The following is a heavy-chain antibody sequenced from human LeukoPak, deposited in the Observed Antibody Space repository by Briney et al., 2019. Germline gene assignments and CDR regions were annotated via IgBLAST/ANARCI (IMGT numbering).Heavy chain of an antibody. CDR2: IYYSGST. Sequence: PETLPLTCAVSGASISGSGYYWGWIRQPPGKGLEWIGNIYYSGSTYYNASLQSRVTISIDMSKNEFSLRLNSVTAADTAMYYCAKSGGYGLIDYWGQGTLVTVSS. V-gene: IGHV4-39*01. J-gene: IGHJ4*02. CDR1: GASISGSGYY. D-gene: IGHD1-26*01. CDR3: AKSGGYGLIDY.